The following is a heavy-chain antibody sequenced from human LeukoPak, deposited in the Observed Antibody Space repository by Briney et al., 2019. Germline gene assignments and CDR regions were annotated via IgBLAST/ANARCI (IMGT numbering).Heavy chain of an antibody. CDR1: GFTFSSYA. J-gene: IGHJ4*02. Sequence: GGSLRLSCAASGFTFSSYAMSWVRQAPGKGLEWVSAISGSGGSTYYADSVKGRVTISRDNSKNTLYPQMNSMRAEDPAVYYCAKGFDLHQQAGTDWGQGTLVTVSS. D-gene: IGHD6-13*01. V-gene: IGHV3-23*01. CDR3: AKGFDLHQQAGTD. CDR2: ISGSGGST.